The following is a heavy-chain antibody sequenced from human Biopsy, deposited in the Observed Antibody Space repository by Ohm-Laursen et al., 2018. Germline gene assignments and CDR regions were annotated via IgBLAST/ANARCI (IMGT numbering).Heavy chain of an antibody. V-gene: IGHV3-48*03. CDR1: GFTFSTYE. CDR2: IYGGGSPV. J-gene: IGHJ3*01. D-gene: IGHD1-26*01. Sequence: SLRLSCAASGFTFSTYEMSWVRQAPGKGMEWISYIYGGGSPVSYADSVKGRFTISRDNAQKSLYLHMNSLRAEDTAIYYCARLNSGTYDASDLWGQGTMVIVSS. CDR3: ARLNSGTYDASDL.